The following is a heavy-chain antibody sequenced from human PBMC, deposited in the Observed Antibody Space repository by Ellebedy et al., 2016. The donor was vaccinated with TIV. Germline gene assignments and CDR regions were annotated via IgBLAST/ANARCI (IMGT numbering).Heavy chain of an antibody. Sequence: GESLKISXAASGFTFSFYWMGWVRQAPGKGLEWVANIKQDGSEKHYADSVKGRFTISRDNARNTLYLQMNSLRDEDTAIYYCAREFYGSSSHISLYYNGLDDWGQGTTVTVSS. CDR3: AREFYGSSSHISLYYNGLDD. V-gene: IGHV3-7*01. CDR2: IKQDGSEK. CDR1: GFTFSFYW. D-gene: IGHD3-10*01. J-gene: IGHJ6*02.